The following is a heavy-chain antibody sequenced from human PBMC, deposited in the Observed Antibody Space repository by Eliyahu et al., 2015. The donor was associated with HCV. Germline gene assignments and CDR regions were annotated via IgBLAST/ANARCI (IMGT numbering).Heavy chain of an antibody. V-gene: IGHV3-72*01. CDR1: GFTFSTPY. D-gene: IGHD1-26*01. CDR2: IRNTRNSYTT. J-gene: IGHJ4*02. CDR3: SRVRVGFPDF. Sequence: EVQLVESGGGLVQPGGSLRLSCAASGFTFSTPYLXWVRQAPGKGLGWVGRIGLIRNTRNSYTTEYAASVKGRFTISRDDSENSLYLQMKNLKTEDTAVYYCSRVRVGFPDFWGQGTLVTVSS.